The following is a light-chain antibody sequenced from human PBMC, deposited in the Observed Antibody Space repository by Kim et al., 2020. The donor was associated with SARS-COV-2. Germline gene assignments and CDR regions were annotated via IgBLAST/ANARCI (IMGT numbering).Light chain of an antibody. J-gene: IGKJ5*01. V-gene: IGKV2-28*01. CDR2: WAS. CDR1: QSLLHSNGYNY. Sequence: DIVMTQSPLSLPVTPGEPASISCRSSQSLLHSNGYNYLDWYLQKPGQSPELLIYWASNRASGVPDRFSGSGSGTDFTLKISRVEAEDVGVYYCMQALQTPITFGHGTRLEIK. CDR3: MQALQTPIT.